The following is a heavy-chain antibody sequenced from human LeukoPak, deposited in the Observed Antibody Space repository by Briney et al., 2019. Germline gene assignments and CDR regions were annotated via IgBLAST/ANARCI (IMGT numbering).Heavy chain of an antibody. CDR1: GFTFSHYA. D-gene: IGHD1-26*01. V-gene: IGHV3-30*01. J-gene: IGHJ4*02. Sequence: PGGSLRLSCAASGFTFSHYAMHWVRQAPGKGLEWVAVISYDGSHQYSADSVKGRLTISRDNSSHTLFLQMNSLRPEDTAVYYCARARNGTLKYWGQGTLVTVSS. CDR3: ARARNGTLKY. CDR2: ISYDGSHQ.